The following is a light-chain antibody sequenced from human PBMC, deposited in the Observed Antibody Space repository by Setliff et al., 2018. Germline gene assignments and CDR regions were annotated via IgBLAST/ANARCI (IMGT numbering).Light chain of an antibody. CDR2: GAS. CDR3: QQYGTSTGT. CDR1: QSVSSSQ. Sequence: DIVLTQSPGTLSLSPGERATLSCRASQSVSSSQLAWYQQKPGQAPRLLIYGASSRATGIPDRLSGSGSGTDFTLTIITLEPEDFAVYYCQQYGTSTGTFGQGTRWIS. J-gene: IGKJ1*01. V-gene: IGKV3-20*01.